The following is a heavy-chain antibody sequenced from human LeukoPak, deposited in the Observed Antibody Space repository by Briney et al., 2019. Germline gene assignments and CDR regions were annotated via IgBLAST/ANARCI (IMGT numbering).Heavy chain of an antibody. V-gene: IGHV4-39*07. CDR2: IYYSGST. CDR1: GASISGSGYY. D-gene: IGHD3-10*01. J-gene: IGHJ6*03. Sequence: PSETLSLTCAVSGASISGSGYYLGWIRQPPGKGLEWIGSIYYSGSTNYNPSLKSRVTISVDTSKNQFSLKLSSVTAADTAVYYCARGLLILWFGENYMDVWGKGTTVTVSS. CDR3: ARGLLILWFGENYMDV.